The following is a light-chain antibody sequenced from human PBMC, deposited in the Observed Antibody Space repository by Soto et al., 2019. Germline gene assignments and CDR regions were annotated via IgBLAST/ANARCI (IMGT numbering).Light chain of an antibody. V-gene: IGKV1-9*01. CDR3: RVVNTYLGWIT. Sequence: IQLTQSPSSLSASVGDRVIITCRASQDISNFLAWYQQKPGKAPQLLIYAASTLQTGVPSRFSGSGSGTDFTLTISSLQPEDFATYYCRVVNTYLGWITFGPGTKVDV. CDR2: AAS. J-gene: IGKJ3*01. CDR1: QDISNF.